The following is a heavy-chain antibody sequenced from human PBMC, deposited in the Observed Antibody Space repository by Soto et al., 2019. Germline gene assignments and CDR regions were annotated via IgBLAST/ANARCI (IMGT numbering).Heavy chain of an antibody. CDR2: INAGIGNT. D-gene: IGHD2-2*01. J-gene: IGHJ6*03. Sequence: GASVKVSCKASGYTFTSYAMHWVRQAPGQRLEWMGWINAGIGNTKYSQKFQGRVTITRDTSASTAYMELSSLRSEDTAVYYCARDAPMRYCSSTSCPTQYSSIYYYYMDVWGKGTTVTVSS. CDR1: GYTFTSYA. CDR3: ARDAPMRYCSSTSCPTQYSSIYYYYMDV. V-gene: IGHV1-3*01.